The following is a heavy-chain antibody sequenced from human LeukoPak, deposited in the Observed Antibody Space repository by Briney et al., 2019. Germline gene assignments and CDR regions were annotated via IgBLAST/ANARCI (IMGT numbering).Heavy chain of an antibody. D-gene: IGHD6-13*01. CDR1: GYSFTSYW. V-gene: IGHV5-51*01. CDR2: NYPDDSDT. Sequence: GESLKISCKGSGYSFTSYWIGWVRQMPGKGLEWMGINYPDDSDTRYSPSFQGQVTISADKSINTAYLQWSSLRASDTAMYYCARRVSHGATAVNFAYWGQGTLVTVSS. J-gene: IGHJ4*02. CDR3: ARRVSHGATAVNFAY.